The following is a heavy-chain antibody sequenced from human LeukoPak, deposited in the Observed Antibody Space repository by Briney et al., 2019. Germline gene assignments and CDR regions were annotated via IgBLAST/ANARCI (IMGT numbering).Heavy chain of an antibody. V-gene: IGHV3-9*01. Sequence: GGSLRLSCAASGFTFDDYAMHWVRQAPGRGLEWVSGISWNSGSIGYADSVKGRFTISRDNAKNSLYLQMNSLRADDTAVYYCAKGGGWFGELVAFDIWGQGTMVTVSS. CDR1: GFTFDDYA. CDR2: ISWNSGSI. CDR3: AKGGGWFGELVAFDI. D-gene: IGHD3-10*01. J-gene: IGHJ3*02.